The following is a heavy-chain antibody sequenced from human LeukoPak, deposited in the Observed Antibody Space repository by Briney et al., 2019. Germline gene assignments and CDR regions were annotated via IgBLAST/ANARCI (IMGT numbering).Heavy chain of an antibody. D-gene: IGHD3-22*01. CDR3: ARVLPSTYYDRGSGAFDI. CDR1: GYTFTSYY. CDR2: INPSGGST. Sequence: ASVRVSCTASGYTFTSYYMHWVRQAPGQGLEWMGVINPSGGSTSYAQKFQGRVTMTRDTSTSTVYMELSSLRSEDTAVYYCARVLPSTYYDRGSGAFDIWGQGTMVTVS. J-gene: IGHJ3*02. V-gene: IGHV1-46*01.